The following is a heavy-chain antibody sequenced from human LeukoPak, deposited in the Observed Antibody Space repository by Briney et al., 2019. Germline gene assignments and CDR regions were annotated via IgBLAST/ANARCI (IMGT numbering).Heavy chain of an antibody. D-gene: IGHD5-24*01. CDR2: IYNSGRP. CDR1: GGSNSSGAGY. Sequence: SQTLSLTCTVSGGSNSSGAGYWSWIRQHPGKGLQWIGYIYNSGRPYYNPSLKSRVTISVDTSKNQFSLRLRSVTAADTAVYYCARHGTRLHAYYFNYWGQGTLITVSP. V-gene: IGHV4-31*03. J-gene: IGHJ4*02. CDR3: ARHGTRLHAYYFNY.